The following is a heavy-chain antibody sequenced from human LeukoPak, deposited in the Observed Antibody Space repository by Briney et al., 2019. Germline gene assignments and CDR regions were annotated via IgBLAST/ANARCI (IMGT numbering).Heavy chain of an antibody. CDR3: ARDPGPDDS. J-gene: IGHJ4*02. Sequence: GGSLRLSCAASGFTFNSYAMHWVRQAPGKGLEWVAIISYDGSNEYYADSVKGRFTISRDNSKNTLYLQMNSLRAEDTALYYCARDPGPDDSWGQGTLVTVSS. CDR2: ISYDGSNE. CDR1: GFTFNSYA. V-gene: IGHV3-30*04.